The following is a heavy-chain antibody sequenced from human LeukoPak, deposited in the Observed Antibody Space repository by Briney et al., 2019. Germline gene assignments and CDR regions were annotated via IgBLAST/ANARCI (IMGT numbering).Heavy chain of an antibody. CDR2: ISSSSSYI. CDR1: GFTFSSYS. Sequence: GGSLRLSCAASGFTFSSYSMNWVRQAPGKGLEWVSSISSSSSYIYYADSVKGRFTISRDNAKNSLYLQMNSLRAEDTAVYYCARDILLWFGELFPPLDYWGQGTLVTVSS. CDR3: ARDILLWFGELFPPLDY. J-gene: IGHJ4*02. V-gene: IGHV3-21*01. D-gene: IGHD3-10*01.